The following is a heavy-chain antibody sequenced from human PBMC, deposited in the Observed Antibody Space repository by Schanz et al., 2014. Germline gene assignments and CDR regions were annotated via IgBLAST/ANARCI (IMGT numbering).Heavy chain of an antibody. CDR1: GFTFSSYA. J-gene: IGHJ6*02. CDR2: ISGSGDNT. V-gene: IGHV3-23*04. Sequence: EVQLVESGGGLVQPGGSLRLSCAASGFTFSSYAMSWVRQAPGRGLEWVSAISGSGDNTYYADSVKGRFTISRDNSKNTLSLQLNSLRADDTAVYYCAKHLYQYNYYGMDVWGQGTTVTVSS. CDR3: AKHLYQYNYYGMDV. D-gene: IGHD2-2*02.